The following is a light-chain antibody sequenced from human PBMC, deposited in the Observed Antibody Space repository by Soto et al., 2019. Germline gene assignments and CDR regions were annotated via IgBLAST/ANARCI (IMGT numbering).Light chain of an antibody. Sequence: DIQITQSPSSLSAGVGDRVTITCRASQSISSHLNWYQHKPGRPPRLLIFASYILEGGVPSRFSGSGSDTYFTLTIDSLQPEDVATYYCQHSYITPRYSFGQGTKVEI. CDR3: QHSYITPRYS. V-gene: IGKV1-39*01. CDR2: ASY. CDR1: QSISSH. J-gene: IGKJ2*01.